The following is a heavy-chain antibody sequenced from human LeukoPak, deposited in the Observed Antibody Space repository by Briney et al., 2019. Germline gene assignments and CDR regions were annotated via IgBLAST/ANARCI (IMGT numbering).Heavy chain of an antibody. Sequence: PGGSLRLSCAASGFTFSDYHMSWIRQAPGRGLQWVSYITNSGTTKYHTDSVKGRFVVSRDNAKNSLYLQMSSLRDGDTAVYYCARDYGPGSSDSGMDVWGQGTTVTVSS. CDR2: ITNSGTTK. CDR3: ARDYGPGSSDSGMDV. D-gene: IGHD3-10*01. CDR1: GFTFSDYH. J-gene: IGHJ6*02. V-gene: IGHV3-11*01.